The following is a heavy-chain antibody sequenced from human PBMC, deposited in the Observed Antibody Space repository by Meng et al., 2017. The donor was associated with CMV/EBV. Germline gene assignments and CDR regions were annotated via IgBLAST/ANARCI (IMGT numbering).Heavy chain of an antibody. D-gene: IGHD3-10*01. CDR1: GYTFTIYG. CDR2: ISAYNGNT. J-gene: IGHJ6*02. Sequence: ASVKVSCKASGYTFTIYGISWLRQAPGQGLEWMGWISAYNGNTNYAQKLQGRVTMTADTSTSTAYMELRSLRSDDTAVYYCARDLAAGAIHYGSGSRRGMDVWGQGTTVTVSS. V-gene: IGHV1-18*01. CDR3: ARDLAAGAIHYGSGSRRGMDV.